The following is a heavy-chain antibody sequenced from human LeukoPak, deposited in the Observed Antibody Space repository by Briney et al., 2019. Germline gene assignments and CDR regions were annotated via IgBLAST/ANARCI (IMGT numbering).Heavy chain of an antibody. J-gene: IGHJ4*02. V-gene: IGHV3-11*03. CDR1: GFTFSDYY. CDR2: ISSSSSYT. Sequence: PGGSLRLSCAASGFTFSDYYMSWIRQAPGKGLEWVSYISSSSSYTNYADSVKGRFTISRDNAKNSLYLQMNSLRAEDTAVYYCARYGSGSSYLDYCGQGTLVTVSS. CDR3: ARYGSGSSYLDY. D-gene: IGHD3-10*01.